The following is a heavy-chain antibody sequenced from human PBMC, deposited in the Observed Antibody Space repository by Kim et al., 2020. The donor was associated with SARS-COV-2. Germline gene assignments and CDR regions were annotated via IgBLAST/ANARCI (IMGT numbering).Heavy chain of an antibody. CDR3: AKVNVFLGFGKFHYYAFDL. V-gene: IGHV3-30*18. CDR2: ISCEGSKI. Sequence: GGSLRLSCAASGFTFNDFCMRWVRQAPGKGLEWVAFISCEGSKIHYADSVNGRFTISRDSVKNTMSLQMNSLTAEDTAVYYCAKVNVFLGFGKFHYYAFDLWARGPMVTVS. CDR1: GFTFNDFC. J-gene: IGHJ3*01. D-gene: IGHD3-16*01.